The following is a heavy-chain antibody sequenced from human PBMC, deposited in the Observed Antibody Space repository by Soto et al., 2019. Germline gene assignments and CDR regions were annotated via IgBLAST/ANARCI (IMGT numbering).Heavy chain of an antibody. Sequence: EVQLVESGGGLVKPGGSLRLFCAASGFTFSSYSMNWVRQAPGKGLEWVSSISGSSSHIYYADSVKGRFTISRDNAKNSLYLQMNSLRAEDTAVYFCARARRQLVHHYDYGMDVWGQGTTVTVSS. CDR1: GFTFSSYS. J-gene: IGHJ6*02. V-gene: IGHV3-21*01. D-gene: IGHD6-6*01. CDR3: ARARRQLVHHYDYGMDV. CDR2: ISGSSSHI.